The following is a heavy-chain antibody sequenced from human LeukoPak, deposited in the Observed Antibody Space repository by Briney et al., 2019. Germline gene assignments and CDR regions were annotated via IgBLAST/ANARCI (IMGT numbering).Heavy chain of an antibody. CDR3: AKGGRGYYYGSGSQIDY. V-gene: IGHV3-9*01. D-gene: IGHD3-10*01. J-gene: IGHJ4*02. Sequence: SLRLSCAASGFTFEEYAMHWVRHSPGKGLEWVSGISWNSGRIGCADSVKRRFTIYRDNAKNSVSQQLNHLRTGDAGILYCAKGGRGYYYGSGSQIDYWGQGTLVTVSS. CDR1: GFTFEEYA. CDR2: ISWNSGRI.